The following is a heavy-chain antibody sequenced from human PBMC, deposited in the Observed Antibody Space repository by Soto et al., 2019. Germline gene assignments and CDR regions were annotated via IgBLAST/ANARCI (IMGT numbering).Heavy chain of an antibody. Sequence: QLQLQESGSGLVKPSQTLSLTCAVSGGSISSGGDSWSWIRQPPGKGLEWIGYIYHSGSTYYNPSLKSRVTISVDRSKNQFSLKLSSVTAADTAVYYCVRSMIVNTFDIWGQGTMVTVSS. CDR3: VRSMIVNTFDI. V-gene: IGHV4-30-2*01. CDR2: IYHSGST. J-gene: IGHJ3*02. CDR1: GGSISSGGDS. D-gene: IGHD3-22*01.